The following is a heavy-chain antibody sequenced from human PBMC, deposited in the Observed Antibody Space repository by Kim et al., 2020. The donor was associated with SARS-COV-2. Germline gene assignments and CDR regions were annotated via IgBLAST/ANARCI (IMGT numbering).Heavy chain of an antibody. CDR3: ARAPRTLLMGNAFDI. Sequence: SETLSLTCTVSGGSISSYYWSWIRQPPGKGLEWIGYIYYSGSTNYNPSLKSRVTISVDTSKNQFSLKLSSVTAADTAVYYCARAPRTLLMGNAFDIWGQGTMVTVSS. CDR2: IYYSGST. V-gene: IGHV4-59*01. J-gene: IGHJ3*02. CDR1: GGSISSYY. D-gene: IGHD7-27*01.